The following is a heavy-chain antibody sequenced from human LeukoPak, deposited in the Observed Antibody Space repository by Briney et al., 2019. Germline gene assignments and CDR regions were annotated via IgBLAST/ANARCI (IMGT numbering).Heavy chain of an antibody. Sequence: GGSLRLSCAASGFTFSSYWMHWVRQAPGKGLVWVSRINSDGSSTTYADSVKGRFTISRDNAKNTLYLQMNSLRAEDTAVHYCAKVGAVAGKVYYFDYWGQGTLVSVSS. CDR3: AKVGAVAGKVYYFDY. CDR1: GFTFSSYW. V-gene: IGHV3-74*01. D-gene: IGHD6-19*01. J-gene: IGHJ4*02. CDR2: INSDGSST.